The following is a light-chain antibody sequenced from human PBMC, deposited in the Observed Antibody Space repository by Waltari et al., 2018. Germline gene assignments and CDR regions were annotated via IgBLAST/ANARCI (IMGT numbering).Light chain of an antibody. CDR1: NSDIGGFNY. Sequence: QSALTQPPSVSGSPGQSITISCTGTNSDIGGFNYLSWYQHHPGQAPKLILYDVTKRPSGVSDRFSGSKSGTTASLTISGLHTDDEADYYCCSSTITSTLVFGGGTKLTVL. CDR2: DVT. V-gene: IGLV2-14*03. CDR3: CSSTITSTLV. J-gene: IGLJ2*01.